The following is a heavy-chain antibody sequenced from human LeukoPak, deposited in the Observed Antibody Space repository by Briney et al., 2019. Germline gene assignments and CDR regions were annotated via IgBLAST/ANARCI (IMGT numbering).Heavy chain of an antibody. D-gene: IGHD3-22*01. V-gene: IGHV4-59*01. CDR2: IYYSGST. Sequence: SETLSLTCTVSGGSISSYYWSWIRQPPGKGLEWIGYIYYSGSTNYNPSLKSRVTISVDTSKNQFSLKLSSVTAADTAVYYCARLNYDSSGYYPYYFDYWGQGTLVTVPS. CDR3: ARLNYDSSGYYPYYFDY. J-gene: IGHJ4*02. CDR1: GGSISSYY.